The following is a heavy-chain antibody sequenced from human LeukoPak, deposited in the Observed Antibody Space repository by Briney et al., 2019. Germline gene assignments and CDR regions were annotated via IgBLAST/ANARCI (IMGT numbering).Heavy chain of an antibody. V-gene: IGHV1-69*06. CDR1: GGTFSSYA. CDR3: ARISSGWYFPGHHTRYYFDY. Sequence: VASVKVSCKASGGTFSSYAISWVRQAPGQGLEWMGGIIPIFGTANYAQKFQGRVTITADKSTSTAYMELSSLRSEDTAVYYCARISSGWYFPGHHTRYYFDYWGQGTLVTVSS. CDR2: IIPIFGTA. D-gene: IGHD6-19*01. J-gene: IGHJ4*02.